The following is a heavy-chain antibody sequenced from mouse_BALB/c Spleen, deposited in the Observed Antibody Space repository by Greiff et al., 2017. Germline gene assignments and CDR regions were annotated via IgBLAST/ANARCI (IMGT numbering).Heavy chain of an antibody. CDR3: MVKGITTASYYFDY. D-gene: IGHD1-2*01. J-gene: IGHJ2*01. V-gene: IGHV14-4*02. CDR1: GFNIKDYY. CDR2: IDPENGDT. Sequence: EVQLQQSGAELVRSGASVKLSCTASGFNIKDYYMRWVKQRPEQGLEWIGWIDPENGDTEYAPKFQGKATMTADTSSNTAYLQLSSLTSEDTAVYYCMVKGITTASYYFDYWGQGTTLTVSS.